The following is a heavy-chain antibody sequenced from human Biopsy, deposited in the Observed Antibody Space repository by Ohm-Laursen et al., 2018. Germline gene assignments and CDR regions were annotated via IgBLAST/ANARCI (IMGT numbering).Heavy chain of an antibody. D-gene: IGHD3-16*01. CDR1: GVSINTGGYY. V-gene: IGHV4-31*03. Sequence: SQTLSLTCTVSGVSINTGGYYWTWIRQHPGTGLEWIGYIHYSGNTLYNPSLKSRLTISVDTSRNQFSLKLTSVTAADTALYYCTRAEGGKIYGLWGQGTLVTVPS. CDR3: TRAEGGKIYGL. J-gene: IGHJ4*02. CDR2: IHYSGNT.